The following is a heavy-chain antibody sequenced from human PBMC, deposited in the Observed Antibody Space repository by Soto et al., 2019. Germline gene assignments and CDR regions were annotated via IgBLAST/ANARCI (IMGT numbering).Heavy chain of an antibody. J-gene: IGHJ5*02. Sequence: GASVKVSCKVYVYTFTRYGISWVRQAPEQGLEWMGWISTYNGNTNYSQNLQGRVTMTTDTSTSTAYMELRSLRSDDTAVYFCARDSNFWDNVSPAYPWGQGTLVTVSS. V-gene: IGHV1-18*01. CDR1: VYTFTRYG. CDR2: ISTYNGNT. CDR3: ARDSNFWDNVSPAYP. D-gene: IGHD3-3*01.